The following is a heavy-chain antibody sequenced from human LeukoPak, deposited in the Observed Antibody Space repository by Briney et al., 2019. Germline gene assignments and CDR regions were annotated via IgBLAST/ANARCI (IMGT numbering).Heavy chain of an antibody. J-gene: IGHJ5*02. D-gene: IGHD3-22*01. V-gene: IGHV3-53*01. CDR1: GFTVSSNY. CDR2: IYSGGST. Sequence: GGSLRLSCAASGFTVSSNYMSWVRQAPGKGLEWVSVIYSGGSTYYADSVKGRFTISRDNSKNTLYLQMNSLRAEDTAVYYCARDPYYYDSSGYYINWFDPWGQGTLVTVSS. CDR3: ARDPYYYDSSGYYINWFDP.